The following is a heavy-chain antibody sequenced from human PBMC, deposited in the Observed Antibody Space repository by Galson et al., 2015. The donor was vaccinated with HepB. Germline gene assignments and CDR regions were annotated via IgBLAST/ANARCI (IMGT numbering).Heavy chain of an antibody. J-gene: IGHJ3*01. V-gene: IGHV3-66*01. Sequence: SLRLSCAASGFNVSRNYMSWVRQAPGKGLEWVSGIYSGGTTYYADSVKGRFTISRDNSKNTLYFQMISLRVDDTAVYYCARDGVRDVFEFWGQGTMVAVSS. CDR3: ARDGVRDVFEF. CDR2: IYSGGTT. D-gene: IGHD3-3*01. CDR1: GFNVSRNY.